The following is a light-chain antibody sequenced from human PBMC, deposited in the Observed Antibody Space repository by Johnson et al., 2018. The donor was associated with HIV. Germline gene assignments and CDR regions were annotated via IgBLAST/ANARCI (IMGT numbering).Light chain of an antibody. CDR3: GTWDSSLSAFV. Sequence: QSVLTQPPSVSAAPGQKVTISCSGSSSNIENNFVSWYQQFPGTAPKLLIYDNNKRPSEIPDRFSGSKSGTSATLVITGLRTGDEADYYCGTWDSSLSAFVLGAGTTVIVL. V-gene: IGLV1-51*01. CDR2: DNN. CDR1: SSNIENNF. J-gene: IGLJ1*01.